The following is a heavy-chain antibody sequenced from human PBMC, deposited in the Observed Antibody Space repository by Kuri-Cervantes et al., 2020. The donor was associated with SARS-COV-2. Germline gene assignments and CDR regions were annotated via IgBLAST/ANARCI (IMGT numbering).Heavy chain of an antibody. D-gene: IGHD6-19*01. CDR1: GFTFSSYA. CDR2: ISGSGGST. V-gene: IGHV3-23*01. CDR3: AKGSIAVAVSYFDY. J-gene: IGHJ4*02. Sequence: ETLSLTCAASGFTFSSYAMSWVRQAPGKGLEWVSAISGSGGSTYYADSAKGRFTISRDNSKNTLYLQMNSLRAEDTAVYYCAKGSIAVAVSYFDYWGQGTLVTVSS.